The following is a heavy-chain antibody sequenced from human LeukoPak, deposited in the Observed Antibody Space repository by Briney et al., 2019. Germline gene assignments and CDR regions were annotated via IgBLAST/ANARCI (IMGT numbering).Heavy chain of an antibody. Sequence: PSQTLSLTCTVSGGSISSGDYYWSWIRQPPGTGLVWVGYIYYSGSTYYNPSLKSRVTISVDTSKNQFSLKLSSVTAADTAVYYCAIHSSSWYYFDYWGQGTLVTVSS. J-gene: IGHJ4*02. V-gene: IGHV4-30-4*01. D-gene: IGHD6-13*01. CDR3: AIHSSSWYYFDY. CDR2: IYYSGST. CDR1: GGSISSGDYY.